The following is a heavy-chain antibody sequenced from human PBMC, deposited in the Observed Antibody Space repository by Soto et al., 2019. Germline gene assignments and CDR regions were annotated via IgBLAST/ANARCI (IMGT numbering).Heavy chain of an antibody. D-gene: IGHD6-19*01. J-gene: IGHJ4*02. Sequence: QVQLVESGGGVVQPGRSLRLSCAASGFTFSSFTMHWVRQAPGKGLAWVGFISYDDGTNKYYADSVKGRFTFSRDNPKNTLYLQMNSLSAEDTAVYYCARSIAVASTPEFDYWGQGTLVTVSS. CDR3: ARSIAVASTPEFDY. V-gene: IGHV3-30-3*01. CDR2: ISYDDGTNK. CDR1: GFTFSSFT.